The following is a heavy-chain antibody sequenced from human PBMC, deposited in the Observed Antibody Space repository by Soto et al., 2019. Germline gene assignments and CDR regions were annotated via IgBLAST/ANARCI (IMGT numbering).Heavy chain of an antibody. CDR3: ARGRSCSGGSCKYLDY. J-gene: IGHJ4*02. D-gene: IGHD2-15*01. Sequence: SETLSLTCAVYGGSFSGYYWSWIRQPPGKGLEWIGEINHSGSTNYNPSHKSRVTISVDTSKNQFSLKLSSVTAADTAVYYCARGRSCSGGSCKYLDYWGQGTLVTVSS. V-gene: IGHV4-34*01. CDR1: GGSFSGYY. CDR2: INHSGST.